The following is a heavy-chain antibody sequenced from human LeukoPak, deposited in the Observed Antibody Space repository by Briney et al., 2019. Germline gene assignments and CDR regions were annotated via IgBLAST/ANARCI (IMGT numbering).Heavy chain of an antibody. Sequence: PSETLSLTCTVSGGSISSYYWSWIRQPPGKGLEWIGYIYYSGSTNYNPSLKSRVTISVDTSKNQFSLKLSSVTAADTAVYYCARLFGSYYYFDYWGQGTLVTVSS. CDR2: IYYSGST. CDR3: ARLFGSYYYFDY. V-gene: IGHV4-59*08. D-gene: IGHD1-26*01. CDR1: GGSISSYY. J-gene: IGHJ4*02.